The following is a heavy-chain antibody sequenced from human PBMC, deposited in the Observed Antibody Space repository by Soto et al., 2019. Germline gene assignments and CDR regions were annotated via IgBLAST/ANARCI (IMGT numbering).Heavy chain of an antibody. Sequence: SETLSLTCTVSGGSISSGGYYWSWIRQHPGKGLEWIGYIYYSGSTYYNPSLKSRVTISVDTSKNQFSLKLSSVTAADTAVYYCARKDSSGYYYGNWFDPWGQGTLVTVSS. CDR3: ARKDSSGYYYGNWFDP. D-gene: IGHD3-22*01. V-gene: IGHV4-31*03. CDR1: GGSISSGGYY. J-gene: IGHJ5*02. CDR2: IYYSGST.